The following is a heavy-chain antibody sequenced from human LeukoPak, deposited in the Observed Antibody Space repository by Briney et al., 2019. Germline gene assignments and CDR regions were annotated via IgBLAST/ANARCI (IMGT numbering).Heavy chain of an antibody. CDR2: ISSSSSYI. CDR3: AKLGGVDY. J-gene: IGHJ4*02. CDR1: GFTFSSYS. D-gene: IGHD3-16*01. Sequence: GGSLRLSCAASGFTFSSYSMNWVRQAPGKGLEWVSSISSSSSYIYYADSVKGRFTISRDNSKNTLYLQMNSLRAEDTAVYYCAKLGGVDYWGQGTLVTVSS. V-gene: IGHV3-21*04.